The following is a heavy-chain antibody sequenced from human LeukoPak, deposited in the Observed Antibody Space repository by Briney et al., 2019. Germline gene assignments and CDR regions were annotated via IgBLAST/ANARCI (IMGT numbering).Heavy chain of an antibody. J-gene: IGHJ4*02. CDR1: GFTFTSYS. V-gene: IGHV3-49*04. CDR3: SRELEYGDYYFVY. Sequence: RSLRLSCAASGFTFTSYSMTWVRQAPGKGLEWVGFIRSKAYSGTTEYTASVKGRFTIPREESTGIAYLQMNSPQTEATAVYYCSRELEYGDYYFVYWGQGTLVTVSS. CDR2: IRSKAYSGTT. D-gene: IGHD4-17*01.